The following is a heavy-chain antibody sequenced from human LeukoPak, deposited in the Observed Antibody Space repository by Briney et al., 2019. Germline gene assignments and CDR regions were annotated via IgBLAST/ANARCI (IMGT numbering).Heavy chain of an antibody. J-gene: IGHJ4*02. Sequence: GGSLRLSCAASGFTFSSYAMSWVRQAPGKGLEWVSAISGSGGSTYYADSVKGRFTISRDNSKNTLYLQMNSLRAEDTAVYYCARARGCSSTSCYRAGFDYWGQGTLVTVSS. CDR1: GFTFSSYA. V-gene: IGHV3-23*01. D-gene: IGHD2-2*02. CDR2: ISGSGGST. CDR3: ARARGCSSTSCYRAGFDY.